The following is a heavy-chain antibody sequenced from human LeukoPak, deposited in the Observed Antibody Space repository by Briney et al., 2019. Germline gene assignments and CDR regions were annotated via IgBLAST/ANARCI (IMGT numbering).Heavy chain of an antibody. V-gene: IGHV4-59*02. J-gene: IGHJ4*02. CDR3: ASRKLGNDY. CDR2: IYYTGST. D-gene: IGHD7-27*01. Sequence: SETLSLTCTVSGGSVSDYYWSWIQQSPGKGLEWIGYIYYTGSTSYNPSLRSRVTMSADTSKNQFSLKLSSVTAADTAVYYCASRKLGNDYWGQGTLVTVSS. CDR1: GGSVSDYY.